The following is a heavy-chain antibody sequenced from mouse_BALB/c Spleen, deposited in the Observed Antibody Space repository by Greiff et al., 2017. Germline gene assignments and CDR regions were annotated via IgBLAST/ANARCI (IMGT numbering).Heavy chain of an antibody. V-gene: IGHV1S81*02. J-gene: IGHJ3*01. CDR1: GYTFTSYY. CDR2: INPSNGGT. D-gene: IGHD2-1*01. Sequence: VKVVESGAELVKPGASVKLSCKASGYTFTSYYMYWVKQRPGQGLEWIGEINPSNGGTNFNEKFKSKATLTVDKSSSTAYMQLSSLTSEDSAVYYCTRVGYGNYVFAYWGQGTLVTVSA. CDR3: TRVGYGNYVFAY.